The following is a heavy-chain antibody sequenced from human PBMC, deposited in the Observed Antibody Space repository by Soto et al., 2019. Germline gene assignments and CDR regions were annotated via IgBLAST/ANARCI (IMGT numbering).Heavy chain of an antibody. J-gene: IGHJ4*02. D-gene: IGHD3-16*01. CDR1: GYIIKNYW. CDR2: IFPDDSDT. V-gene: IGHV5-51*01. CDR3: FRGGVTSRTFDY. Sequence: GESLKISCKASGYIIKNYWVGWVRQMPGQGLEWMGIIFPDDSDTRYSPSFQGHVTISVDKSISTAYVQWSSLKASDSAIYYCFRGGVTSRTFDYWGQGTLVTVSS.